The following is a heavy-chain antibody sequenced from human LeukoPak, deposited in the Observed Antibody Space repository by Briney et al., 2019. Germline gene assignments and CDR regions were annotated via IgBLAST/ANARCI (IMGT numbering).Heavy chain of an antibody. Sequence: PGRSLRLSCAASGFTFSSYAMHWIRQAPGKGLEWVAVISYDGGGKYYADSVKGRFTISRDNSKKMLYLQMNSLRAEDTAVYYCARDYGSITAAGNWFEPWGQGTLVTVSS. CDR1: GFTFSSYA. CDR3: ARDYGSITAAGNWFEP. CDR2: ISYDGGGK. J-gene: IGHJ5*02. V-gene: IGHV3-30*04. D-gene: IGHD6-13*01.